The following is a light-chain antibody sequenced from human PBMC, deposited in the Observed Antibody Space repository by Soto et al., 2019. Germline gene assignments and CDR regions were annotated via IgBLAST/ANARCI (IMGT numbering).Light chain of an antibody. CDR2: STS. CDR3: HQYGTLPRT. CDR1: QDISKY. V-gene: IGKV3-11*01. J-gene: IGKJ1*01. Sequence: ETVWTQSPATLSLSPGERATLSCRASQDISKYLAWYKQKPGQAPSLLIHSTSTRATGIPFRVRGSGSGTEFSLVISSLEPEDFAVYYCHQYGTLPRTFGQGTKVDIK.